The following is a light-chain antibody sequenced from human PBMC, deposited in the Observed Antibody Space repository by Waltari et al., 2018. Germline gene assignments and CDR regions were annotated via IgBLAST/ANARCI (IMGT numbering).Light chain of an antibody. Sequence: DIQMTQSPSSLSASVGDRVTITCRARQTISTYVNWYQQRQGKAPKLLIYSASTLQSGGPSRFSGSGSGTDFTLTISSLQPEDFATYYCQQSYDTPLTFGGGTRVEIK. CDR3: QQSYDTPLT. J-gene: IGKJ4*01. CDR2: SAS. V-gene: IGKV1-39*01. CDR1: QTISTY.